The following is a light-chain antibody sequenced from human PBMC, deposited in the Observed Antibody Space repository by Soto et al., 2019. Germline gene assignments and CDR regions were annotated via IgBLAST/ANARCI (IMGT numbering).Light chain of an antibody. CDR2: WAS. CDR1: QSVLYSSNNKNY. CDR3: QQYYSTPWT. Sequence: DIVMTQSPDSLAVSLGERATNNCKSSQSVLYSSNNKNYLSWYQQKPGQPPKLLFYWASTRESGVPDRFSGSGSGTDFTLTISSLQAEDVAVYYCQQYYSTPWTFGQGTKVEIK. V-gene: IGKV4-1*01. J-gene: IGKJ1*01.